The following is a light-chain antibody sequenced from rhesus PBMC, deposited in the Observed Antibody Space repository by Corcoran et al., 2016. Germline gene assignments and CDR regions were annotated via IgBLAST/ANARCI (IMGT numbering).Light chain of an antibody. V-gene: IGKV1-22*01. CDR3: QQYSSRPFT. CDR2: KTS. J-gene: IGKJ3*01. Sequence: DIQMTQSPSSLSASVGDTVTITCRASQGISWLAWYQQKPGKAPKPLIYKTSSLQSGVPSRFSGSGSGTDFTLHISSLQSEDFATYSCQQYSSRPFTFGPGTKLDIK. CDR1: QGISW.